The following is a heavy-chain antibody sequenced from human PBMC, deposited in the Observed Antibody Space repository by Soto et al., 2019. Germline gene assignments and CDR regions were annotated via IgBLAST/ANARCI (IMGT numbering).Heavy chain of an antibody. CDR3: TREWCSGGSYYSGRQYYYYYYGMDV. J-gene: IGHJ6*02. V-gene: IGHV3-49*03. CDR2: IRSKAYGGTT. CDR1: GFTFGDYA. D-gene: IGHD2-15*01. Sequence: HPGGSLRLSCTASGFTFGDYAMSWFRQAPGKGLEWVGFIRSKAYGGTTEYAASVKGRFTISRDDSKSIAYLQMNSLKTEDTAVYYCTREWCSGGSYYSGRQYYYYYYGMDVWGQGTTVTVSS.